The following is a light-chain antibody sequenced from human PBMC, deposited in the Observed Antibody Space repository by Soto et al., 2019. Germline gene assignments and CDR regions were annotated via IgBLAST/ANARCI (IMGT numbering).Light chain of an antibody. V-gene: IGKV2-28*01. CDR1: QSLLHSNGNIY. Sequence: DIVLTQSPLSLPVTPGEPASISCRSSQSLLHSNGNIYLDWYLQKPGQSPKLLIYFGSIRASGVPDRFSGSGSGTDFTLKITRVEAEDVGVYYCMQAIQAPRTFGLGTKVEIK. CDR3: MQAIQAPRT. J-gene: IGKJ1*01. CDR2: FGS.